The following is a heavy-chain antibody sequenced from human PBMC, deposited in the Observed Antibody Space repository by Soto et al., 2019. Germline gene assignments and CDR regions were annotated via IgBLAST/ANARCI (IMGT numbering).Heavy chain of an antibody. J-gene: IGHJ4*02. CDR3: ARRYYYGSGSYFFDY. D-gene: IGHD3-10*01. Sequence: QVQLQESGPGLVKPSQTLSLTCTVSGGSISSGDYYWSWIRQPPGKGLEWIGYIYYSGSTYYNPSLKSRVTISVDTSKNQFSLKLSSVTAADTAVYYCARRYYYGSGSYFFDYWGQGTLVTVSS. V-gene: IGHV4-30-4*01. CDR1: GGSISSGDYY. CDR2: IYYSGST.